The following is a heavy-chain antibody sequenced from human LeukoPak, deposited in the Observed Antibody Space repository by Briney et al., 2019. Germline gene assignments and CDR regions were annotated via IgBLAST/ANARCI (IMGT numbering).Heavy chain of an antibody. V-gene: IGHV3-21*01. J-gene: IGHJ4*02. CDR3: AGDRGRLEYYFDY. CDR1: GFTFSSYS. CDR2: ISSSSSYI. Sequence: GGSLRLSCAASGFTFSSYSMNWVRQAPGKGLEWVSSISSSSSYIYYADSVKGRFTISRDNAKNSLYLQMNSLRAEDTAVYYCAGDRGRLEYYFDYWGQGTLVTVSS.